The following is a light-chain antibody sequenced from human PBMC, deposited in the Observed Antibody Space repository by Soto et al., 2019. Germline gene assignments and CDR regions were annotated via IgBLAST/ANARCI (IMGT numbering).Light chain of an antibody. V-gene: IGKV3-20*01. J-gene: IGKJ4*01. CDR1: QSVSSSY. Sequence: DIVLTQSPGTLSLSPGEGATLSCRASQSVSSSYLAWYQQKPGQAPRLLIYGASSRATGIPDRFGGSGSGTDFTLTISRLEPEDFAVYYCQQYGSSPVTFGGGTKVEIK. CDR2: GAS. CDR3: QQYGSSPVT.